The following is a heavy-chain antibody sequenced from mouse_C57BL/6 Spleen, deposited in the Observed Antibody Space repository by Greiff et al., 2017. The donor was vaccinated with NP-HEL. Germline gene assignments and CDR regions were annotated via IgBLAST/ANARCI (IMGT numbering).Heavy chain of an antibody. J-gene: IGHJ2*01. CDR1: GYAFSSYW. D-gene: IGHD2-4*01. CDR2: IYPGDGDT. CDR3: ATQGGYDYDGY. Sequence: QVQLKQSGAELVKPGASVKISCKASGYAFSSYWMNWVKQRPGKGLEWIGQIYPGDGDTNYNGKFKGKATLTADKSSSTAYMQLSSLTSEDSAVYFCATQGGYDYDGYWGQGTTLTVSS. V-gene: IGHV1-80*01.